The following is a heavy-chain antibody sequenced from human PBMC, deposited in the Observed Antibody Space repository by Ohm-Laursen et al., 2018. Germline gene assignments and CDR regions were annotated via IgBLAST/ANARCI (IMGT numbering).Heavy chain of an antibody. D-gene: IGHD3-22*01. V-gene: IGHV3-48*01. J-gene: IGHJ4*02. Sequence: SLRLSCSASGFTFGTYSMNWVRQAPGKGLEWLSYIDASGGTIYYADSLKGRFTISRDNAKNSLYLQMNSLRAEDTAVYYCARNRPRYYYDSSAAGGYWGQGTLVTVSS. CDR2: IDASGGTI. CDR1: GFTFGTYS. CDR3: ARNRPRYYYDSSAAGGY.